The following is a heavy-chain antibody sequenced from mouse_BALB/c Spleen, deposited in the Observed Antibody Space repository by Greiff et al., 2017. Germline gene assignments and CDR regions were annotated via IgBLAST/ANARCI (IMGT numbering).Heavy chain of an antibody. CDR3: ARNWDGGWFAY. Sequence: EVQVVESGGGLVQPGGSLKLSCAASGFTFSSYGMSWVRQTPDKRLELVATINSNGGSTYYPDSVKGRFTISRDNAKNTLYLQMSSLKSEDTAMYYCARNWDGGWFAYWGQGTLVTVSA. D-gene: IGHD4-1*01. CDR1: GFTFSSYG. J-gene: IGHJ3*01. CDR2: INSNGGST. V-gene: IGHV5-6-3*01.